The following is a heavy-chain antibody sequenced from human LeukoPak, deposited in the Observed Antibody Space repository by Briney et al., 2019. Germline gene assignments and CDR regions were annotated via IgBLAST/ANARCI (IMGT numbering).Heavy chain of an antibody. CDR1: GGSFSGYY. CDR2: INHSGST. J-gene: IGHJ4*02. Sequence: SETLSLTCAVYGGSFSGYYWSLIRQPPGKGLEWIGEINHSGSTNYNPSLKSRVTISVDTSKNQFSLKLSSVTAADTAVYYCARYMRGYSDYWGQGTLVTVSS. V-gene: IGHV4-34*01. D-gene: IGHD3-22*01. CDR3: ARYMRGYSDY.